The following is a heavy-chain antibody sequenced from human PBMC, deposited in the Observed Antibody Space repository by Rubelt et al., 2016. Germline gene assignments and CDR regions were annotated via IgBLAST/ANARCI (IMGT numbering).Heavy chain of an antibody. CDR2: INHSGST. V-gene: IGHV4-34*01. J-gene: IGHJ4*02. CDR3: ARDGPDYGDYADY. D-gene: IGHD4-17*01. Sequence: GWIGEINHSGSTYYNPSLKSRVTISVDTSKNQFSLKLSSVTAADTAVYYCARDGPDYGDYADYWGQGTLVTVSS.